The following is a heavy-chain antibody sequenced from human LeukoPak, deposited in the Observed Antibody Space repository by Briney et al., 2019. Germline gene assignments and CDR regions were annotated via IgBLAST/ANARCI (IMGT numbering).Heavy chain of an antibody. CDR2: INYSGST. D-gene: IGHD2-2*01. Sequence: SETLSLTCAVYGGSFSGNYWSWIRQPPGKGLEWIGEINYSGSTNYNPSLKSRVTISVDTSKNRFSQKLSSVTAADTAVYYCARVGGDIVVVPAARRPAPYFDYWGQGDLVTVSS. CDR1: GGSFSGNY. V-gene: IGHV4-34*01. CDR3: ARVGGDIVVVPAARRPAPYFDY. J-gene: IGHJ4*02.